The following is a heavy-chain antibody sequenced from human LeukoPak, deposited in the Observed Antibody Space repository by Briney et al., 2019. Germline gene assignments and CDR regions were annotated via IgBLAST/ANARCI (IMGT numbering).Heavy chain of an antibody. CDR1: GGPFSTTNYY. D-gene: IGHD3-10*01. CDR3: AGEPFHSFGELLD. J-gene: IGHJ4*02. V-gene: IGHV4-61*02. Sequence: PSQTLSLTCTVPGGPFSTTNYYWNWIRQPAGQGLEWIGRIYTSGRTDYNPSLKSRVTMSVDTPKNQFSLKLNSVTAADTAVYYCAGEPFHSFGELLDWGQGALVTVSS. CDR2: IYTSGRT.